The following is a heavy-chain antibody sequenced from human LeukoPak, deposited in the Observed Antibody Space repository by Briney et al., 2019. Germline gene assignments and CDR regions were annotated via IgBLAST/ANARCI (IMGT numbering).Heavy chain of an antibody. V-gene: IGHV3-74*01. D-gene: IGHD3-22*01. J-gene: IGHJ4*02. CDR3: AKGGIYYYDSSGYAHFGY. Sequence: GGSLRLSCAASGFTFSSNWMHWVRQAPGKGLVWVSRINSDGSTTTYADSVKGRFTISRDNAKNTLYLQMNSLRAEDTAVYYCAKGGIYYYDSSGYAHFGYWGQGTLVTVSS. CDR1: GFTFSSNW. CDR2: INSDGSTT.